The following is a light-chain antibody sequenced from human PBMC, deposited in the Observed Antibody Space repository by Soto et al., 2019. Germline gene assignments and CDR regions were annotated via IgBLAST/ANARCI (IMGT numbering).Light chain of an antibody. CDR3: QQRSNWIFT. J-gene: IGKJ3*01. Sequence: EIVWTQPPATLSFSPGERATPSCRASQSISNSLVWYQQKPGQAPRLLIFDASNRATGIPARFSGSGSGTDFTLTISSLDPEDLAVYYCQQRSNWIFTFGPGTKVDIK. CDR1: QSISNS. CDR2: DAS. V-gene: IGKV3-11*01.